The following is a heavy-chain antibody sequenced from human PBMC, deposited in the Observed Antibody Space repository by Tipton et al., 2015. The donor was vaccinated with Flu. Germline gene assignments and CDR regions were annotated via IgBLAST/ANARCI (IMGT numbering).Heavy chain of an antibody. CDR3: ARSSDSSGYFVFDI. Sequence: SLRLSCTVSGGSISSSSYYMSWIRQAPGKGLEWVSYISSSGSTIYYADSVKGRFTISRDNAKNSLYLQMNSLRAEDTAVYYCARSSDSSGYFVFDIWGQGTMVTVSS. CDR2: ISSSGSTI. J-gene: IGHJ3*02. CDR1: GGSISSSSYY. D-gene: IGHD3-22*01. V-gene: IGHV3-11*01.